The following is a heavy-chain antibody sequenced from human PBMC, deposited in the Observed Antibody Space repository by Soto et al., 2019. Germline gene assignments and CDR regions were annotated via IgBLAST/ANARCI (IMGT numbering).Heavy chain of an antibody. Sequence: EVQLVESGGGLVQPGGSLRVSCAASGFTFSDYWMHWVRQVPGKGLVWVSRINSDGSITNDPDSVKGRFTISRDNANNTQYLQMNRLRAEPTAVYYCARGGDERVIVVIPVVDDHWGWGTVVTVSS. J-gene: IGHJ4*02. CDR1: GFTFSDYW. CDR3: ARGGDERVIVVIPVVDDH. V-gene: IGHV3-74*01. D-gene: IGHD3-16*02. CDR2: INSDGSIT.